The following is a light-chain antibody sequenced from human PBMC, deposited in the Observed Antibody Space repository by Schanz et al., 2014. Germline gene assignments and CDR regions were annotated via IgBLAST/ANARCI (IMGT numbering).Light chain of an antibody. J-gene: IGKJ1*01. Sequence: EIVMTQSPATLSVSPGQRVTLSCRASQTVGSNLAWYQQNPGQAPRLLIYGASTRATGIPARFSGSGSGTDFTLTISSLEPEDFAVYYCQRRSNWSWTFGQGTKVEIK. CDR3: QRRSNWSWT. V-gene: IGKV3-11*01. CDR2: GAS. CDR1: QTVGSN.